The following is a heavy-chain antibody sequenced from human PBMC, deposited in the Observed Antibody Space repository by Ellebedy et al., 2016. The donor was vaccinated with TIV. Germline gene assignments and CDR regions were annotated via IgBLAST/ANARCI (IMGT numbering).Heavy chain of an antibody. J-gene: IGHJ5*02. CDR3: ARMGGVDIFNWFDP. D-gene: IGHD2-8*02. V-gene: IGHV1-18*01. CDR1: GYTFTSYG. Sequence: ASVKVSCXASGYTFTSYGISWVRQAPGQGLEWMGWISAYNGNTNYAQKLQGRVTMTTDTSTSTAYMELRSLRSDDTAVYYCARMGGVDIFNWFDPWGQGTLVTVSS. CDR2: ISAYNGNT.